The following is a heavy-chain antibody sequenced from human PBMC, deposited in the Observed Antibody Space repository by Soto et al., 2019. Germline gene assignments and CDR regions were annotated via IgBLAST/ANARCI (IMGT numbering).Heavy chain of an antibody. CDR3: AKGSIAARYYYYGMDV. J-gene: IGHJ6*02. CDR2: ISGSGGST. V-gene: IGHV3-23*01. D-gene: IGHD6-6*01. Sequence: EVQLLESGGGLVQPGGSLRLSCAASGFTFSSYAMSWVRQAPGKGLEWVSAISGSGGSTYYADSVKGRFTISRDNSKNTLYLQMTSLRAEDTAVYYWAKGSIAARYYYYGMDVWGQGTTVTVSS. CDR1: GFTFSSYA.